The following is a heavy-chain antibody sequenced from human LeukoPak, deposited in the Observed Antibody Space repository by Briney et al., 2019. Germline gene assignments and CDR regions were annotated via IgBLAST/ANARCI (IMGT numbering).Heavy chain of an antibody. CDR3: AATYYDFWSGYYRDFDY. Sequence: RASVKVSCKASGGTFSSYAISWVRQAPGQGLEWMGRIIPIFGTANYAQKFQGRVTITTDESTSTAYMELSSLRSEDTAVYYCAATYYDFWSGYYRDFDYWGQGTLVTVS. J-gene: IGHJ4*02. CDR1: GGTFSSYA. CDR2: IIPIFGTA. V-gene: IGHV1-69*05. D-gene: IGHD3-3*01.